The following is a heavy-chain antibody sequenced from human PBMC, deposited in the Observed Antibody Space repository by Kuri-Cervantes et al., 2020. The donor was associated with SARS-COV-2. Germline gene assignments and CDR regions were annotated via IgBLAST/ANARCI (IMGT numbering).Heavy chain of an antibody. Sequence: ASVKVSCKASGYTFTSYGISWVRQAPGQGLEWMGWISAYNGNTNYAQKLQGRVTMTTDTSTSTAYMELRSLRSDDTAAYYCATPRYCSGGSCYGLFDYWGQGTLVTVSS. CDR3: ATPRYCSGGSCYGLFDY. V-gene: IGHV1-18*01. CDR2: ISAYNGNT. J-gene: IGHJ4*02. CDR1: GYTFTSYG. D-gene: IGHD2-15*01.